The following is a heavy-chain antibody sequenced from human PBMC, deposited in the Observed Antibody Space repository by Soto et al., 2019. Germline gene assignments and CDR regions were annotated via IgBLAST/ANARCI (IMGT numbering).Heavy chain of an antibody. CDR1: GGSISSDNYY. CDR3: ASVRLLGGFFGMDV. D-gene: IGHD3-3*01. V-gene: IGHV4-30-4*01. CDR2: IYYSGST. J-gene: IGHJ6*02. Sequence: QVQLQESGPGLVKPSQTLSLNCTVSGGSISSDNYYWSWIRQPPGKGLEWIGYIYYSGSTYYNPSLVSRITMSVDTSKDQFSLKLSSVTAADTAVYYCASVRLLGGFFGMDVWGQGTTVTVSS.